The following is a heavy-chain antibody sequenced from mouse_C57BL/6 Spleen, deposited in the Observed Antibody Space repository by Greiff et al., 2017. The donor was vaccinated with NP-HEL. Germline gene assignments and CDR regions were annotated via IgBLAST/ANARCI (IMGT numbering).Heavy chain of an antibody. Sequence: VQLQQSGAELARPGASVKLSCKASGYTFTSYGISWVKQRTGQGLEWIGEIYPRSGNTYYNEKFKGKTTLTADKSSSTAYMEISSLTSEDSAVYFCARLDVDDRTGFAYWGQGTLVTVSA. CDR2: IYPRSGNT. CDR1: GYTFTSYG. V-gene: IGHV1-81*01. J-gene: IGHJ3*01. CDR3: ARLDVDDRTGFAY. D-gene: IGHD2-12*01.